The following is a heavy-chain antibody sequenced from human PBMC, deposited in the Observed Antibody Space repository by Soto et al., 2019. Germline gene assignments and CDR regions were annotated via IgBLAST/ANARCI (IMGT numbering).Heavy chain of an antibody. V-gene: IGHV4-31*03. CDR1: GGANSSGGYY. CDR2: IYYSGST. CDR3: TRNWNYHNWLGP. D-gene: IGHD1-7*01. Sequence: PLSLNCTFSGGANSSGGYYWNWLRQHPGKGLEWIGYIYYSGSTYYNPSLKSRVSISVHPSKNQFSLKLNSVTAADTAVYYCTRNWNYHNWLGPWGQGTLGTVPS. J-gene: IGHJ5*02.